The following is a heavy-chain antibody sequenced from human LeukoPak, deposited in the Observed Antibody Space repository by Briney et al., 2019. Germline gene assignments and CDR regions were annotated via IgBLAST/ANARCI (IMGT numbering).Heavy chain of an antibody. J-gene: IGHJ4*02. CDR3: AKDLPNFYPVHVHYSIRCRTC. V-gene: IGHV3-23*01. CDR1: GFTFSIYA. D-gene: IGHD2/OR15-2a*01. Sequence: GGSVRLSCAASGFTFSIYAMSWVRQGTGKGVEGVSYTSSGGELTFYAVSVKARFTISTANSKNPLYLPLNSLRPDYPPVYYSAKDLPNFYPVHVHYSIRCRTCWGQETLLTVSS. CDR2: TSSGGELT.